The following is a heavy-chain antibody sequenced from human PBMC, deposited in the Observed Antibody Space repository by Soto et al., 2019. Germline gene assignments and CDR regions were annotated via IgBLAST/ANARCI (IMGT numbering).Heavy chain of an antibody. Sequence: PGGSLRLSCAASGFTFSSYEMNWVRQAPGKGLEWVSYISSSGSTIYYADSVKGRFTISRDNAKNSLYLQMNSLRAEDTAVYYCAKDRSENFWVYYYAMDVWGQGTAVTVSS. CDR2: ISSSGSTI. CDR1: GFTFSSYE. D-gene: IGHD6-19*01. J-gene: IGHJ6*02. V-gene: IGHV3-48*03. CDR3: AKDRSENFWVYYYAMDV.